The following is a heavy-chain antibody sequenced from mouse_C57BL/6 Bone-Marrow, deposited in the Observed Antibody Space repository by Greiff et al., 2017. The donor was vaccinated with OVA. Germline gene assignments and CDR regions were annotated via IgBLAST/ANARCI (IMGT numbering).Heavy chain of an antibody. D-gene: IGHD2-2*01. Sequence: QVQLQQPGAELVKPGASVKVSCKASGYPFTSYWMHWVKQRPGQGLEWIGRIHPSDSDTNYNQKFKGKATLTVDKSSSTAYMQLSSLTSEDSAVYYFAILMVTTEFAYWGQGTLVTVSA. CDR3: AILMVTTEFAY. CDR1: GYPFTSYW. J-gene: IGHJ3*01. V-gene: IGHV1-74*01. CDR2: IHPSDSDT.